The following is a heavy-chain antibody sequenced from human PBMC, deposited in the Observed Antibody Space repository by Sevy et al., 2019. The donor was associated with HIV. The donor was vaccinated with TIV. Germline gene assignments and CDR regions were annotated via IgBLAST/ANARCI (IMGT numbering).Heavy chain of an antibody. CDR2: INWNGGST. D-gene: IGHD3-22*01. J-gene: IGHJ3*02. V-gene: IGHV3-20*04. CDR3: ARGGGITMIANQRDPGGVNAFDI. Sequence: GGSLRLSCAASGFTFDDYGMSWVRQAPGKGLEWVSGINWNGGSTGYADSVKGRFTISRDNAKNSLYLQMNSLRAEDTALYYCARGGGITMIANQRDPGGVNAFDIWGQGTMVTVSS. CDR1: GFTFDDYG.